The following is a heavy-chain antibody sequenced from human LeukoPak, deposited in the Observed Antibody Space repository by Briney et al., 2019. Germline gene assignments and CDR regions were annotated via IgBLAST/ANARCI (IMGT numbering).Heavy chain of an antibody. V-gene: IGHV3-48*03. CDR3: ARDGPPRSPTSGWFDP. J-gene: IGHJ5*02. CDR2: ISSGGSTI. CDR1: GFTFSSFE. D-gene: IGHD2-15*01. Sequence: PGGSLRLSCAASGFTFSSFEMKWVRQAPGKGLEWVSYISSGGSTIYYADSVKGRFTISRDNAENSIYLQMSSLRAEDTAIYYCARDGPPRSPTSGWFDPWGQGTLVTVSS.